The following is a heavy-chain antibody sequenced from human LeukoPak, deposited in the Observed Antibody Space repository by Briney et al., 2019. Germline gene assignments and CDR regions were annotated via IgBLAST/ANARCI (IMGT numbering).Heavy chain of an antibody. Sequence: PSETLSLTCTVSGGSISSSSYYWGWIRQPPGKGLEWIGSIYYSGSTNYNPSLKSRVTISVDTSKNQFSLKLSSVTAADTAVYYCARGFRPDAMALLFDYWGQGTLVTVSS. CDR2: IYYSGST. CDR3: ARGFRPDAMALLFDY. V-gene: IGHV4-39*07. J-gene: IGHJ4*02. CDR1: GGSISSSSYY. D-gene: IGHD2-2*01.